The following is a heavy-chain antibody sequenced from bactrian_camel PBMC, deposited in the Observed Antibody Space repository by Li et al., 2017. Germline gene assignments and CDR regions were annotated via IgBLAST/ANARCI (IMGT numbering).Heavy chain of an antibody. V-gene: IGHV3-1*01. CDR2: LTWSGDST. CDR3: AGTLGDPYCTAGYCPPDIMCDFNY. CDR1: GFTFDDYA. Sequence: DVQLVESGGGLVQPGGSLRLSCAPSGFTFDDYAMDWIRQGPGKGLEWISSLTWSGDSTYYADSVKGRFTISRDRTDYGFSLRMDNLEPEDSAIYYCAGTLGDPYCTAGYCPPDIMCDFNYWGQGTQVTVS. J-gene: IGHJ4*01. D-gene: IGHD1*01.